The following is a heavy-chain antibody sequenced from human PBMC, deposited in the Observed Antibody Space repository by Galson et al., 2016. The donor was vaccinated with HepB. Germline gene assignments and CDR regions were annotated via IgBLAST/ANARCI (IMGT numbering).Heavy chain of an antibody. J-gene: IGHJ4*02. D-gene: IGHD1-14*01. CDR1: GYTFTSNF. CDR2: INPSGGST. Sequence: SVKVSCKASGYTFTSNFIHWVRQAPGQGLEWMGIINPSGGSTFYTQKFQGRVIMTSDTSTSTVHLEVDRLRVEDTAVYYCASGIRKPGYLGQGTLVTVSS. V-gene: IGHV1-46*01. CDR3: ASGIRKPGY.